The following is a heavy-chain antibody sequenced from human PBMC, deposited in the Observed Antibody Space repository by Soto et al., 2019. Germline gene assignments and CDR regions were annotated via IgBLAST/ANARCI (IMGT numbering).Heavy chain of an antibody. V-gene: IGHV4-30-2*01. CDR1: GGSISSGGYS. Sequence: QLQLQESGSGLVKPSQTLSLTCAVSGGSISSGGYSWSWIRQPPGKGLEWIGYIYHSGSTYYNPSLKRRATRAVDRAKNQFSLKLRSVTAADTAVYYCAAGGGLPRYYWGQGTLVTVSS. D-gene: IGHD5-12*01. CDR3: AAGGGLPRYY. CDR2: IYHSGST. J-gene: IGHJ4*02.